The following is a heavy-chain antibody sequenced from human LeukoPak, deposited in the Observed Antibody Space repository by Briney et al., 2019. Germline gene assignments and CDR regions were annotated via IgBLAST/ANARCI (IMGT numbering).Heavy chain of an antibody. CDR2: LSGSGDST. CDR3: AKDYSGDCCYDTFDI. CDR1: GVTFSTYA. J-gene: IGHJ3*02. Sequence: GGSLRLSCAASGVTFSTYAMSWVRQAPGKGLEWVSALSGSGDSTYYADSVKGRFTISRDNSKNTLYLQMNSLRAEDTAVYYCAKDYSGDCCYDTFDIWGQGTMVTVSS. D-gene: IGHD2-21*02. V-gene: IGHV3-23*01.